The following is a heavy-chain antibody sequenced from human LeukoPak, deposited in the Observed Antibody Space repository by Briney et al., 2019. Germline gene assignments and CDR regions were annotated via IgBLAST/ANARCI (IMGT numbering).Heavy chain of an antibody. D-gene: IGHD4-17*01. V-gene: IGHV3-21*04. CDR2: ISSSSSYI. CDR1: GFTFSSYS. CDR3: AKDDHGEIRY. J-gene: IGHJ4*02. Sequence: PGGSLRLSCAASGFTFSSYSMNWVRQAPGKGLEWVSSISSSSSYIYYADSVKGRFTISRDNAKNTLYLQMNSLRAEDTAVYYCAKDDHGEIRYWGQGTLVTVSS.